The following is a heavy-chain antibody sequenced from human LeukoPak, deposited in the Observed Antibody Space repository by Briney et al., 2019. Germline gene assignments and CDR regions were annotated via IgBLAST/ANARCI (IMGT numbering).Heavy chain of an antibody. CDR1: GFTFSSYS. CDR3: ARDVVQLEWETSWFDP. CDR2: ISSSSSYI. Sequence: GGSLRLSCAASGFTFSSYSMNWVRQAPGKGLGWVSSISSSSSYIYYADSVKGRFTISRDNAKNSLYLQMNSLRAEDTAVYYCARDVVQLEWETSWFDPWGQGTLVTVSS. V-gene: IGHV3-21*01. D-gene: IGHD1-1*01. J-gene: IGHJ5*02.